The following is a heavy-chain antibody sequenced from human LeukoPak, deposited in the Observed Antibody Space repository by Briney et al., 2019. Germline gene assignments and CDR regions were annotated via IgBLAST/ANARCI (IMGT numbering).Heavy chain of an antibody. Sequence: SETLSLTCAVAGASISNSNWWTWVRQPPGKGLEXIGEIYHSGSTNYKPSLKSRATISVDKSRNHFSLNLSSVTAADTAVYYCARVNINNWHSCDYWGQGTLVTVSS. V-gene: IGHV4-4*02. D-gene: IGHD1-1*01. CDR2: IYHSGST. J-gene: IGHJ4*02. CDR3: ARVNINNWHSCDY. CDR1: GASISNSNW.